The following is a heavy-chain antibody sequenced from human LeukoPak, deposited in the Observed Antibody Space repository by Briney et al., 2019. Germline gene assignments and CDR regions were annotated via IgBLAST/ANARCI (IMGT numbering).Heavy chain of an antibody. CDR1: GYTFTGYC. J-gene: IGHJ4*02. CDR3: AISYSYDSSGYYSFYFDY. CDR2: INPNSGGT. D-gene: IGHD3-22*01. Sequence: GASVKVSCKASGYTFTGYCMHWVRQAPGQGLEWMAWINPNSGGTNYAQNFRGRVTLTRDTSINTAYMELSRLRSDDTAVYYCAISYSYDSSGYYSFYFDYWGQGTLVTVSS. V-gene: IGHV1-2*02.